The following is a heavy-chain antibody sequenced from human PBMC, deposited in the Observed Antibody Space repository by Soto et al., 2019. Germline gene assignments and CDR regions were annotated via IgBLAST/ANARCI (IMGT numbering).Heavy chain of an antibody. D-gene: IGHD3-10*01. CDR1: GGSFSGYY. Sequence: SETLSLTCAVYGGSFSGYYWNWIRQPPGKGLQWIGEINHSGSTNYNPSLKSRVTISADTSKKQFSLQLTSVTAADTAVYFCARGRRSGSYFDDWGQGTLVTVSS. CDR2: INHSGST. V-gene: IGHV4-34*01. CDR3: ARGRRSGSYFDD. J-gene: IGHJ4*02.